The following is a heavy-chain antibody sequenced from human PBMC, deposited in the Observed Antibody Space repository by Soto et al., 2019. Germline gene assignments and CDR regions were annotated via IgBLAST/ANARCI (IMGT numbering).Heavy chain of an antibody. CDR1: GVTFSRQD. D-gene: IGHD5-12*01. Sequence: SVKVSCKASGVTFSRQDMRWVRQAPGQGLEWMGGIIPIFGTPQYAEKFQDRVTITADESTSTATMALSSLTSEDTAVYYCATNEGRDGYSFDYWGQGTLVTVSS. V-gene: IGHV1-69*13. CDR3: ATNEGRDGYSFDY. J-gene: IGHJ4*02. CDR2: IIPIFGTP.